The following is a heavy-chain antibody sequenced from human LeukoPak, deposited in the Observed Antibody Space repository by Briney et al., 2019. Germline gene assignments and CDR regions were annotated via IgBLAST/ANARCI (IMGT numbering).Heavy chain of an antibody. D-gene: IGHD2-15*01. CDR2: ISSSSSYI. J-gene: IGHJ4*02. V-gene: IGHV3-21*01. CDR1: GFTFSSYS. Sequence: PGGSLRLSCAASGFTFSSYSMNWVRQAPGKGLEWVSSISSSSSYIYYADSVKGRFTISRDNAKNSLYLQMNSLRAEDTAVYYCARDFRYCSGGSCYSGGDFDYWGQGTLVTVSS. CDR3: ARDFRYCSGGSCYSGGDFDY.